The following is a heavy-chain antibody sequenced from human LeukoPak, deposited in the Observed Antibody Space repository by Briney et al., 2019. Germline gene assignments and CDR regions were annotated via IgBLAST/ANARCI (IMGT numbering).Heavy chain of an antibody. J-gene: IGHJ4*02. Sequence: GGSLRLSCAASGFTLSTYWMHWVRQAPGKGLEWVANIKEDGSAKHYVDSVRGRLPISRDNAKNSLYLQMNSLRAEDTAVYYCARGNPFGGYWGQGTLVTVSS. CDR2: IKEDGSAK. CDR1: GFTLSTYW. CDR3: ARGNPFGGY. D-gene: IGHD3-16*01. V-gene: IGHV3-7*03.